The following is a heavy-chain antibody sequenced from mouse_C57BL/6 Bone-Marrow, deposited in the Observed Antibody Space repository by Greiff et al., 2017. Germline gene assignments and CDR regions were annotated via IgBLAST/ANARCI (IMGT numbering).Heavy chain of an antibody. CDR3: ARKDDGYWGFAY. CDR1: GYTFTSYW. J-gene: IGHJ3*01. CDR2: INPSSGYT. V-gene: IGHV1-7*01. Sequence: VQLQQSGAELAKPGASVKLSCKASGYTFTSYWMHWVKQRPGQGLEWIGYINPSSGYTKYTQKFKDQATLTADKSSSTAYMQLSSLTYEDSAVYYCARKDDGYWGFAYWGQGTLVTVSA. D-gene: IGHD2-3*01.